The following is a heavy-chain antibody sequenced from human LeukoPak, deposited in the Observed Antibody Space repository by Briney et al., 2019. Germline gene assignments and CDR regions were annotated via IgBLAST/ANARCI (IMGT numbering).Heavy chain of an antibody. J-gene: IGHJ6*03. V-gene: IGHV3-48*04. D-gene: IGHD3-10*01. CDR3: ARAVSHFYGSGSYLYYYYYMDV. CDR2: ISSSGSNI. Sequence: PGGSLRLSCAASGFTFSSYSMNWVRQAPGKGLEWISYISSSGSNIFYADSVKGRFTISRDNAKNSLYLQMHSLRAADTAVYYCARAVSHFYGSGSYLYYYYYMDVWGKGTTVTISS. CDR1: GFTFSSYS.